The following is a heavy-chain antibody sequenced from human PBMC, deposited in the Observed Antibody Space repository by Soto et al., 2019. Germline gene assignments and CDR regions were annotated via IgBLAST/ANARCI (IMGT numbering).Heavy chain of an antibody. V-gene: IGHV1-58*01. Sequence: SVKVSFKASGFTFTSSALQLVRQARGQRLEWIGWIVVGSGNTNYAQKFQERVTITRDMSTSTAYMELSSLRSEDTAVYYCAAEDGRYGVVVTRAFDIWGQGTMVTVSS. CDR2: IVVGSGNT. J-gene: IGHJ3*02. D-gene: IGHD3-22*01. CDR3: AAEDGRYGVVVTRAFDI. CDR1: GFTFTSSA.